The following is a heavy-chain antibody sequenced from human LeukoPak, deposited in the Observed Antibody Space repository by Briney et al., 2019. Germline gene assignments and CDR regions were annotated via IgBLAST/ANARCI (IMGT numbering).Heavy chain of an antibody. CDR1: GFTFTSFA. D-gene: IGHD3-10*01. CDR2: ISRSGVAT. J-gene: IGHJ4*02. CDR3: ARERSSIFRGVMDY. Sequence: GGSLRLSCAASGFTFTSFAMSWVRQAPGKGLEWVSTISRSGVATYYANSVKGRFTISRDNAKNSLYLQMNSLRAEDTAVYYCARERSSIFRGVMDYWGQGTLVTVSS. V-gene: IGHV3-23*01.